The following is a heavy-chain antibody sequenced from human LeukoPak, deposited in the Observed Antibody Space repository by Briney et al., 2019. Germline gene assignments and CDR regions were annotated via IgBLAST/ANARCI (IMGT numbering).Heavy chain of an antibody. J-gene: IGHJ3*02. D-gene: IGHD1-26*01. V-gene: IGHV4-34*01. CDR2: ITHTRRT. CDR3: ARGGRWESYSAFDI. Sequence: SETLSLTCAVSGGPFSHYYWNWIRQSSGKGLEWIGEITHTRRTNYNPVLRSRVTISVDTSRNQFSLKLRSMTAADTAVYYCARGGRWESYSAFDIWGQGTTVSVSS. CDR1: GGPFSHYY.